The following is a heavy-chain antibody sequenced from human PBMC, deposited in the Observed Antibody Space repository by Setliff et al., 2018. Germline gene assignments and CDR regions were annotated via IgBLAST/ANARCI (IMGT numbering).Heavy chain of an antibody. D-gene: IGHD3-3*01. V-gene: IGHV1-2*04. J-gene: IGHJ6*02. CDR3: ARGPRITIFGVVSLSLYGMDV. Sequence: WASVKVSCKASGYTFTGYYMHWVRQAPGQGLEWMGWINPNSGGTNYAQKFQGWVTMTRDTSISTAYMELSRLRSDDTAVYYCARGPRITIFGVVSLSLYGMDVWGQGTTVTVSS. CDR2: INPNSGGT. CDR1: GYTFTGYY.